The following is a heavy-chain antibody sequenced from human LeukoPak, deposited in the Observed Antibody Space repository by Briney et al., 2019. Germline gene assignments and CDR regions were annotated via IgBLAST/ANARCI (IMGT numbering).Heavy chain of an antibody. Sequence: GGSLRLSCAASGFTFSSYGMSWVRQAPGKGLEWVSAISGSGGSTYYADSVKGRFTISRDNSKNTLYLQMNSLRAEDTAVYYCTRGATILWGRWGQGTLLTVSS. V-gene: IGHV3-23*01. D-gene: IGHD2-21*01. CDR3: TRGATILWGR. CDR1: GFTFSSYG. CDR2: ISGSGGST. J-gene: IGHJ4*02.